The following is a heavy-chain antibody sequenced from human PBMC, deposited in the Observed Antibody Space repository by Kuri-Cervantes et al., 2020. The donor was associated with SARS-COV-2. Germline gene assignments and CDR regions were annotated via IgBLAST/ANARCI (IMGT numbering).Heavy chain of an antibody. CDR3: TRRGPQQQLVRNYYYGMDV. D-gene: IGHD6-13*01. J-gene: IGHJ6*02. CDR1: GFTFSSYA. V-gene: IGHV3-23*01. Sequence: GGSLRLSCAASGFTFSSYAMSWVRQAPGKGLEWVSAISGSGGSTYYADSVKGRFTISRDNSKNTLYLQMNSLKTEDTAVYYCTRRGPQQQLVRNYYYGMDVWGQGTTVTVSS. CDR2: ISGSGGST.